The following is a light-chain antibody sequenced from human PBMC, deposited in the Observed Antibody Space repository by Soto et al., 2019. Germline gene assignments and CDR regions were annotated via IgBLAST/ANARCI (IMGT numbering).Light chain of an antibody. Sequence: SYELTQPPSVSVSPGQTASITCSGDKLGDKYACWYQQKPGQSPVLVIYQDSKRPSGIPERFSGSNSGNTATLTISGTQAMDEADYYCQAWDSDYVFGTGTKV. CDR2: QDS. CDR1: KLGDKY. V-gene: IGLV3-1*01. J-gene: IGLJ1*01. CDR3: QAWDSDYV.